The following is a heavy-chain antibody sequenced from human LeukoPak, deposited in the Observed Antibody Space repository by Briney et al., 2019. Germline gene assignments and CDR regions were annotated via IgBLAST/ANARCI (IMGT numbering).Heavy chain of an antibody. D-gene: IGHD3-3*01. CDR3: AREFRMPYYDFWSGYYTGGAFDI. Sequence: SETLSLTCTVSVGSLSRYYSSSIRQPPRKGRGWMGYIFYSGSTNYNPSTKSRVTISVDTSKNEFSLKLSSVTDADTAVYYCAREFRMPYYDFWSGYYTGGAFDIWGQGTMVTVSS. CDR2: IFYSGST. CDR1: VGSLSRYY. J-gene: IGHJ3*02. V-gene: IGHV4-59*01.